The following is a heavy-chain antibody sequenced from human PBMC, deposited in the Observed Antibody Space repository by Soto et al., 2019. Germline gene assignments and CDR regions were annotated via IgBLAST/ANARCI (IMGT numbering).Heavy chain of an antibody. CDR3: TRSDSSGYVQY. Sequence: PWWSLRLSCSASVFIFSDHYMDWCRQAPGKGLEWVGRSRNKVNSYTTEYAASVRGRFSISRDDSGNSPYLQMNSLETEDSAVYYCTRSDSSGYVQYWGQGTLVTVSS. V-gene: IGHV3-72*01. CDR2: SRNKVNSYTT. D-gene: IGHD3-22*01. CDR1: VFIFSDHY. J-gene: IGHJ4*02.